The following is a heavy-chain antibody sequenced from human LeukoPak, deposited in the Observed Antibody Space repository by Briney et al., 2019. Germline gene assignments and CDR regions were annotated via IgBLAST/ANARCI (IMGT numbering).Heavy chain of an antibody. Sequence: SETLSLTCTVSGGSISSYYWSWIRQPPGKGLEWIGYIYYSGSTYYNPSLKSRVTISVDTSKNQFSLKLSSVTAADTAVYYCAREVVRGVIMLFDYWGQGTLVTVSS. V-gene: IGHV4-59*12. CDR2: IYYSGST. CDR1: GGSISSYY. CDR3: AREVVRGVIMLFDY. J-gene: IGHJ4*02. D-gene: IGHD3-10*01.